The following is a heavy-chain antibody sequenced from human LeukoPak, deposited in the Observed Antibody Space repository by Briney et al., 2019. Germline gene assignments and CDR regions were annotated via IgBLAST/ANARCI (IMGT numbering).Heavy chain of an antibody. Sequence: SGTLSLTCTVSGGSISSSSYYWGWIRQPPGKGLEWIGSIYYSGSTYYNPSLKSRVTISVDTSKNQFSLKLSSVTAADTAVYYCARRRRGGIAAAGIVRGFDYWGQGTLVTVSS. CDR3: ARRRRGGIAAAGIVRGFDY. V-gene: IGHV4-39*01. D-gene: IGHD6-13*01. J-gene: IGHJ4*02. CDR1: GGSISSSSYY. CDR2: IYYSGST.